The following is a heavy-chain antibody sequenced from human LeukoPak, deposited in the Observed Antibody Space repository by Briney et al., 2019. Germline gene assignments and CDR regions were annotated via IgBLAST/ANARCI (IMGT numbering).Heavy chain of an antibody. CDR2: IYYSGST. CDR3: ARGSVDTAMVVGY. D-gene: IGHD5-18*01. J-gene: IGHJ4*02. CDR1: GGSISSYY. Sequence: SETLSLTRTVSGGSISSYYWSWIRQPPGKGLEWIGYIYYSGSTDYNPSLKSRVTISVDTSKNQFSLKLSSVTAADTAVYYCARGSVDTAMVVGYWGQGTLVTVSS. V-gene: IGHV4-59*01.